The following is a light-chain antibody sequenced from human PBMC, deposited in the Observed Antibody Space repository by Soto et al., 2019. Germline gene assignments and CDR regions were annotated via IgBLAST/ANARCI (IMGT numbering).Light chain of an antibody. V-gene: IGLV4-69*01. Sequence: QLVLTQSPSASASLGASVKLTCTLSSGHSNYAIAWHQQQPGKGPRYLMKVNSEGSHSKGDGIPDRFSGSSSGTERYLTISSLQSEDEADYYCQTWGTGVHVLLGGGTKVTVL. CDR1: SGHSNYA. CDR2: VNSEGSH. CDR3: QTWGTGVHVL. J-gene: IGLJ2*01.